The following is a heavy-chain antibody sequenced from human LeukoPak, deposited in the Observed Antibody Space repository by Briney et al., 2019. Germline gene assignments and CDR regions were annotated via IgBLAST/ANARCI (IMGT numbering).Heavy chain of an antibody. Sequence: GESLKISCKGSGYSFTSYWIGWARQMPGKGLEWMGIIYPGDSGTRYSPSFQGQVTISADKSISTAYLQWSSLKASDTAMYYCARLNIVVVPAATGYYFDYWGQGTLVTVSS. CDR2: IYPGDSGT. CDR3: ARLNIVVVPAATGYYFDY. D-gene: IGHD2-2*01. V-gene: IGHV5-51*01. J-gene: IGHJ4*02. CDR1: GYSFTSYW.